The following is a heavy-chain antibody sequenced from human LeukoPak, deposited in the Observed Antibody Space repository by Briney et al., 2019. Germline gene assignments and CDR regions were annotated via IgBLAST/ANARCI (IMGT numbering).Heavy chain of an antibody. CDR2: IYYSGST. V-gene: IGHV4-31*03. Sequence: SETLSLTCTVSGGSISSGGYYWSWIRQHPGKGLEWIGYIYYSGSTYYNPSLKSRVTISVDTSKNQFSLKLSSVTAADTAVYYCARFSGWYEYYFDYWGQGTLVTVSS. D-gene: IGHD6-19*01. J-gene: IGHJ4*02. CDR3: ARFSGWYEYYFDY. CDR1: GGSISSGGYY.